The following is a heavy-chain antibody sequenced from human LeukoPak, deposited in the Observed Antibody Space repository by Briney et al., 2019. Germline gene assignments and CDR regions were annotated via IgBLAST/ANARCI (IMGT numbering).Heavy chain of an antibody. D-gene: IGHD2-2*02. CDR1: GYTFTSYD. CDR3: ARQYCSSTSCYKRGYFQH. Sequence: ASVKVSCKASGYTFTSYDINWVRQATGQGLEWMGWMNPNSGNTGYAQKFQGRVTMTRNTSISTAYMELSSLRSEDTAVYYCARQYCSSTSCYKRGYFQHWGQGTLVTVSS. CDR2: MNPNSGNT. J-gene: IGHJ1*01. V-gene: IGHV1-8*01.